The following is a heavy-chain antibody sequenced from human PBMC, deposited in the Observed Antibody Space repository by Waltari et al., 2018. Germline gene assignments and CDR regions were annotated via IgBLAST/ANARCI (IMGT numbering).Heavy chain of an antibody. CDR2: ISSSSSYI. CDR1: GFTFSSYS. J-gene: IGHJ3*02. CDR3: ARAAYVGAHAFDI. V-gene: IGHV3-21*01. D-gene: IGHD1-26*01. Sequence: EVQLVESGGGLVKPGGSLRLSCAASGFTFSSYSMNWVRQAPGKGLEWVSSISSSSSYIYYADSVKGRFTISRDNAKNSLYLQMNSLRAEDTAVYYCARAAYVGAHAFDIWGQGTMVTVSS.